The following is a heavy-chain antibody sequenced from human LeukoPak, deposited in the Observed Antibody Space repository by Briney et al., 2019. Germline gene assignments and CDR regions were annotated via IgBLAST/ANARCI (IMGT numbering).Heavy chain of an antibody. V-gene: IGHV1-2*02. Sequence: GASVTVSCKASGYTFTSYYMHWVRQAPGQGREWMGWINPNSGGANYAQKFQGRVTMTRDTSISTAYMELSRLRSDDTAVYYCARGLYDILPGYWYYFDYWGQGTLVTVSS. J-gene: IGHJ4*02. CDR1: GYTFTSYY. CDR3: ARGLYDILPGYWYYFDY. D-gene: IGHD3-9*01. CDR2: INPNSGGA.